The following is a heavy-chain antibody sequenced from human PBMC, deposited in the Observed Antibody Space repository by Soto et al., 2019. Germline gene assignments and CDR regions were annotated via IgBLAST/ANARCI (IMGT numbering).Heavy chain of an antibody. V-gene: IGHV1-69*02. D-gene: IGHD2-2*02. CDR3: AMEYCSSTSCYRDY. Sequence: QVQLVQSGAEVKKPGSSVKVSCKASGGTFSSYTISWVRQAPGQGLEWMGRIIPILGIANYAQKFQGRVKINEYKSTSTAYMELSSLRSEDTAVYYCAMEYCSSTSCYRDYWGQGTLVTVSS. CDR1: GGTFSSYT. CDR2: IIPILGIA. J-gene: IGHJ4*02.